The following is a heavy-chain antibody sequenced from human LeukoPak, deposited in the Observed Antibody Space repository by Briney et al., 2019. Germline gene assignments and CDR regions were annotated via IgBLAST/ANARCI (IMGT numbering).Heavy chain of an antibody. Sequence: GGSLRLSCAASGFTVSSNYMSWVRQAPGKGLEWVSVIYSGGSTFYADSVKGRFTISRDNSKNTLYLQMNSLRAEDTAVYYCARGEGYCSSTSCLGLDYWGQGTLVTVSS. CDR3: ARGEGYCSSTSCLGLDY. CDR2: IYSGGST. J-gene: IGHJ4*02. CDR1: GFTVSSNY. D-gene: IGHD2-2*01. V-gene: IGHV3-53*01.